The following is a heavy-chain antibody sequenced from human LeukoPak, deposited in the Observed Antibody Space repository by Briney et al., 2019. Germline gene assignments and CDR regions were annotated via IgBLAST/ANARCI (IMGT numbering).Heavy chain of an antibody. Sequence: ASVKVSCKASGGTFSSYAISWVRQAPGQGLEWMGGIIPIFGTANYAQKFQGRVTITADESTSTAYMELSSLRSEDTAVYYCATHIRGYYAIPLHDAFDIWGQGTMVTVSS. J-gene: IGHJ3*02. CDR3: ATHIRGYYAIPLHDAFDI. CDR1: GGTFSSYA. CDR2: IIPIFGTA. V-gene: IGHV1-69*01. D-gene: IGHD3-22*01.